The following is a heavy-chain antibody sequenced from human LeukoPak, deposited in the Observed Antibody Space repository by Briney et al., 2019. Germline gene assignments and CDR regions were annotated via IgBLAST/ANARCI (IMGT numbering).Heavy chain of an antibody. J-gene: IGHJ5*02. CDR3: ARDRDYYDSSGYENWFDP. D-gene: IGHD3-22*01. Sequence: SVKVSCKASGGTFSSYTIRWPRQAPGQGLEWMGRIIPILGIANYAQKFQGRVTITADKSTSTAYMELSSLRSEDTAVYYCARDRDYYDSSGYENWFDPWGQGTLVTVSS. CDR1: GGTFSSYT. CDR2: IIPILGIA. V-gene: IGHV1-69*04.